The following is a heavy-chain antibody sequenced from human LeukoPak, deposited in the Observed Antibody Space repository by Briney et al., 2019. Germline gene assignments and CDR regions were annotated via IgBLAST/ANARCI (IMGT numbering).Heavy chain of an antibody. J-gene: IGHJ4*02. CDR1: GFTFDDYG. V-gene: IGHV3-20*04. CDR3: ARDRNRRYYDYVWGSYRSSNFDY. CDR2: INWNGGST. D-gene: IGHD3-16*02. Sequence: GGSLRLSCAASGFTFDDYGMSWVRQAPGKGLEWVSGINWNGGSTGYADSVKGRFTISRDNAKNSLYLQMNSLRAEDTALYYCARDRNRRYYDYVWGSYRSSNFDYWHQGNLLTVSS.